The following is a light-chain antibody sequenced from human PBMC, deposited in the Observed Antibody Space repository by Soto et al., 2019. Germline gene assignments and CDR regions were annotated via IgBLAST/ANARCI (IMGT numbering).Light chain of an antibody. CDR1: QNIYTW. CDR3: QQSYSTPAAWT. Sequence: DIQMTQSPATLSASVGDRVTITCRASQNIYTWLAWYQQKPGKAPNLLIYAASSLQSGVPSRFSGSGSGTDFTLTISSLQPEDFATYYCQQSYSTPAAWTFGQGTKVDIK. CDR2: AAS. V-gene: IGKV1-39*01. J-gene: IGKJ1*01.